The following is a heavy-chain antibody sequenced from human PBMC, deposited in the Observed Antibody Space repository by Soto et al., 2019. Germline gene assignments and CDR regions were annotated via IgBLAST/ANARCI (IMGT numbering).Heavy chain of an antibody. V-gene: IGHV4-59*08. Sequence: SETLSLTCTVSGGSISSYYWSWIRQPPGKGLEWIGYIYYSGSTNYNPSLKSRVTISVDTSKNQFSLKLSSVTAADTAVYYCARRDSIAAGKYNWFDPWGQGTLVTVSS. CDR2: IYYSGST. D-gene: IGHD6-13*01. CDR3: ARRDSIAAGKYNWFDP. J-gene: IGHJ5*02. CDR1: GGSISSYY.